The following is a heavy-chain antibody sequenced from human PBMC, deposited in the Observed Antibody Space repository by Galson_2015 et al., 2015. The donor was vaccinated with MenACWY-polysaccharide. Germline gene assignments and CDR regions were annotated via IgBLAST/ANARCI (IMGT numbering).Heavy chain of an antibody. D-gene: IGHD3-22*01. CDR3: ARGPRIVGVNDQSGFDY. V-gene: IGHV1-46*01. CDR2: INSSGGST. Sequence: SVKVPCKASGYSFTSYYMNWVRQAPGQGLEWMGIINSSGGSTSYAQKFQGRVTMTRDMSTSTVYIELSSLRPEDTAVYYCARGPRIVGVNDQSGFDYWGQGTLVTVSS. CDR1: GYSFTSYY. J-gene: IGHJ4*02.